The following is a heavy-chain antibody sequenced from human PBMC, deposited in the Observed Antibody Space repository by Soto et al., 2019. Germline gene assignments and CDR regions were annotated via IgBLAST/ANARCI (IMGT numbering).Heavy chain of an antibody. Sequence: GGSLRLSCAASGFTVSSNYMSWVRQAPGKGLEWVSVIYSGGSTYYADSVKGRFTISRDTSKNTLYLQMNSLRAEDTAVYYCARGSHLTIVGAHNYYMDVWGKGTTVTVSS. D-gene: IGHD3-3*01. V-gene: IGHV3-53*01. CDR3: ARGSHLTIVGAHNYYMDV. CDR1: GFTVSSNY. J-gene: IGHJ6*03. CDR2: IYSGGST.